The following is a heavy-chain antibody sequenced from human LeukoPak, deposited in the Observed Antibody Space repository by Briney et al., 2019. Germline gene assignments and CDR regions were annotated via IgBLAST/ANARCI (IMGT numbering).Heavy chain of an antibody. CDR1: GYTFTGYY. CDR2: INANSGGT. V-gene: IGHV1-2*04. D-gene: IGHD1-7*01. J-gene: IGHJ4*02. Sequence: ASVKLSCKASGYTFTGYYMHWVRQAPGQGLEWMGWINANSGGTNYAQKFQGWVTMTRDTSISTAYMELSRLRSDDTALYYCARAGIITGTTRLDYWGQGTLVTVSS. CDR3: ARAGIITGTTRLDY.